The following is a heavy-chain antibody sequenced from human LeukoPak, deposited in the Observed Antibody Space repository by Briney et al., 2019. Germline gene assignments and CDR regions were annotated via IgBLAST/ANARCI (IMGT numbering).Heavy chain of an antibody. CDR2: INWNGGST. CDR1: GFTFDDYG. Sequence: GGSLRLSCAASGFTFDDYGMSWVRQAPGKGLEWVSGINWNGGSTGYADSVKGRFTISRDNAKNSLYLQMNSLRAEDTALYCCSRDVTTAAVRITIFGVVTYGPFDIWGQGRMVTVSS. V-gene: IGHV3-20*04. J-gene: IGHJ3*02. CDR3: SRDVTTAAVRITIFGVVTYGPFDI. D-gene: IGHD3-3*01.